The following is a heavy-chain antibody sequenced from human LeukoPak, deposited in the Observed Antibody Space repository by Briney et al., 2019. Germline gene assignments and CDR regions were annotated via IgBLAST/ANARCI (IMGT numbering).Heavy chain of an antibody. CDR1: GFTFSSYS. Sequence: GGSLRLSCAASGFTFSSYSMKWVRQAPGKGLEWVSSIRSWRSYIHYADSVRGRFTISRDNAKNSLFLQMNSLRGEDTAVYYCARCTTGKTFGSLREIKKSREIDYWGQGTLVTVSS. CDR2: IRSWRSYI. D-gene: IGHD1-1*01. V-gene: IGHV3-21*01. CDR3: ARCTTGKTFGSLREIKKSREIDY. J-gene: IGHJ4*02.